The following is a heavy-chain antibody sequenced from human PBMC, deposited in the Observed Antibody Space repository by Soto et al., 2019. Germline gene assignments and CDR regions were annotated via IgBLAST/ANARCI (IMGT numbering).Heavy chain of an antibody. V-gene: IGHV3-23*01. CDR3: AKDLHWFAMDV. CDR1: GFTFASYA. Sequence: GGSLRLSCAASGFTFASYAMTWVRQAPGKGLEWVSGISGSGGSKYYADSVKGRFTISRDNSMNTLYLQMNSLRADDTAIYYCAKDLHWFAMDVWGQGTTVTVSS. D-gene: IGHD3-10*01. J-gene: IGHJ6*02. CDR2: ISGSGGSK.